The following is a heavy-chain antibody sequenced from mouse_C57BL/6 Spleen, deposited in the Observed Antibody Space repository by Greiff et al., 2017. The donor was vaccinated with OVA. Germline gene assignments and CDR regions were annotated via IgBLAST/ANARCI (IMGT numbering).Heavy chain of an antibody. CDR2: INPYNGGT. V-gene: IGHV1-19*01. J-gene: IGHJ1*03. CDR3: ARKYGPNWYFDV. Sequence: EVQLQESGPVLVKPGASVKMSCKASGYTFTDYYMNWVKQSHGKSLEWIGVINPYNGGTSYNQKFKGKATLTVDKSSSTAYMELNSLTSEDSAVYYCARKYGPNWYFDVWGTGTTVTVSS. D-gene: IGHD1-1*02. CDR1: GYTFTDYY.